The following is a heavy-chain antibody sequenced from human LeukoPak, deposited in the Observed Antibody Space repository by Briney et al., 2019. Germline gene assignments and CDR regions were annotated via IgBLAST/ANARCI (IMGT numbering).Heavy chain of an antibody. CDR1: GFTFSSYE. J-gene: IGHJ4*02. D-gene: IGHD3-10*01. CDR2: ISSSGSSI. V-gene: IGHV3-48*03. Sequence: GGSLRLSCAASGFTFSSYEMIWVRQAPGKGLEWVSYISSSGSSIYYADSVKGRFTISRDNAKNSLYLQMNSLRAEDTAVYYCAALPFSGVDYWGQGTLVTVSS. CDR3: AALPFSGVDY.